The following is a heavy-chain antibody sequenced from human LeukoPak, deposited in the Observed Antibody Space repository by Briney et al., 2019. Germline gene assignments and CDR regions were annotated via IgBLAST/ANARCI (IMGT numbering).Heavy chain of an antibody. V-gene: IGHV3-7*01. D-gene: IGHD6-19*01. J-gene: IGHJ4*02. CDR2: IKQDGSHI. CDR1: GFTFSSYW. Sequence: GGSLRLSCVASGFTFSSYWMSWVRQVPGMGLEWVANIKQDGSHIYYVDSLKGRFTISRDNAKNSLYLQMNSLRAEDTAVYYCASSSGHLDYWGQGTLVTVSS. CDR3: ASSSGHLDY.